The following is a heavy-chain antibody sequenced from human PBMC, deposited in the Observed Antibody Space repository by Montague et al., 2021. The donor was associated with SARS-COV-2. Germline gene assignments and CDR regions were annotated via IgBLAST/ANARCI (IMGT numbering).Heavy chain of an antibody. Sequence: SLRLSCAASGFTFGVFGMHWLRQAPGKGPEWVATIGHDGTAQFYVESVKGRFTISRDNSKNTLFLQMNSLRAEDTALYYCARDLKMDSYFDYWGQGTLVAVSS. D-gene: IGHD5-24*01. CDR2: IGHDGTAQ. CDR3: ARDLKMDSYFDY. CDR1: GFTFGVFG. V-gene: IGHV3-33*01. J-gene: IGHJ4*02.